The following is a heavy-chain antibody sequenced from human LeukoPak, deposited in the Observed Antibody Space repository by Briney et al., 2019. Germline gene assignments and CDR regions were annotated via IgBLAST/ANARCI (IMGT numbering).Heavy chain of an antibody. CDR2: IYSSGRT. CDR3: AREGSYSSPSGYFDY. J-gene: IGHJ4*02. D-gene: IGHD6-19*01. CDR1: GDSISTYY. Sequence: SETLSLTCTVSGDSISTYYWSWIRQPPGKGLEWIGYIYSSGRTNYNPSLKSGVTISVDTSKNQFSLKLTSVTAADTAVYYCAREGSYSSPSGYFDYWGQGTLVTVSS. V-gene: IGHV4-59*01.